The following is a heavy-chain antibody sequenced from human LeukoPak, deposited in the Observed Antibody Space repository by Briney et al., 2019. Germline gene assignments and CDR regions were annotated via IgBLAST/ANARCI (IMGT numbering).Heavy chain of an antibody. CDR1: GGSITGYY. J-gene: IGHJ4*02. Sequence: SDTLSLTCTLSGGSITGYYWSWIRQPPGKGLEWIGEINHSGRTNYNPSLKSRLTMQVESSKDQFSLELSSVTAADSAVYYCAGGDSPTGDRELLVVDYWGQGTLVTVSS. CDR2: INHSGRT. CDR3: AGGDSPTGDRELLVVDY. V-gene: IGHV4-34*01. D-gene: IGHD3-10*01.